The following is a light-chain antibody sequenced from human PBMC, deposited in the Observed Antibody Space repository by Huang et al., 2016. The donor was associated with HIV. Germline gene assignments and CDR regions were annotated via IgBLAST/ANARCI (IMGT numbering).Light chain of an antibody. V-gene: IGKV2-28*01. Sequence: DIVMTQSPLFLSVSPGEPASISCTSSQSLLHSRTFNYLDWYRQKPGQSPHLLIYLASSRASGVPVRFSGSGSGTNFTLRISAVEPEDAATYYCMQSLQTPRAFGQGTRVEVK. CDR3: MQSLQTPRA. CDR2: LAS. CDR1: QSLLHSRTFNY. J-gene: IGKJ1*01.